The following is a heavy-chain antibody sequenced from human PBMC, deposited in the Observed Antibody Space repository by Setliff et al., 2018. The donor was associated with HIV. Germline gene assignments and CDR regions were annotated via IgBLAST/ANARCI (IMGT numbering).Heavy chain of an antibody. Sequence: SETLSLTCAFYGGPLSAHHWGWIRQSPGKGLEWIGEISHSGSSKYNPSLKSRVTMSVDTSKNQFSLKLSSVTAADSAVYYCARVGTTVTTRETYKWFDPWGQGTLVTVSS. CDR2: ISHSGSS. CDR3: ARVGTTVTTRETYKWFDP. V-gene: IGHV4-34*01. D-gene: IGHD4-17*01. CDR1: GGPLSAHH. J-gene: IGHJ5*02.